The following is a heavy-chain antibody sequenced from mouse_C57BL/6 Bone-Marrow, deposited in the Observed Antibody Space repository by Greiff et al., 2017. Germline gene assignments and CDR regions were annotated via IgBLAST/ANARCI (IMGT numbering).Heavy chain of an antibody. Sequence: VKLQESGAELARPGASVKMSCKASGYTFTSYTMHWVKQRPGQGLEWIGYINPSSGYTKYNQKFKDKATLTADKSSSTAYMQLSSLTSEDSAVYYCAPLSAWFAYWGQGTLVTVSA. CDR1: GYTFTSYT. V-gene: IGHV1-4*01. CDR3: APLSAWFAY. J-gene: IGHJ3*01. CDR2: INPSSGYT. D-gene: IGHD1-1*02.